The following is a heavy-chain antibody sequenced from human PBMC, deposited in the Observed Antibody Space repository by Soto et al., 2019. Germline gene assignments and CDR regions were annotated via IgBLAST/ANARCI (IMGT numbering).Heavy chain of an antibody. Sequence: SETLSLTCSVSGGSISSGSSYWGWIRQHPGKGLVWIGYISYNGNTSYYPSLESRLTISRGTSKNQFSLKLTSVTAADTAVYYCVRERIVVIPAGEGSLYNHYGVDGRGQGTRGTVCS. CDR3: VRERIVVIPAGEGSLYNHYGVDG. D-gene: IGHD2-2*01. V-gene: IGHV4-31*03. CDR2: ISYNGNT. J-gene: IGHJ6*02. CDR1: GGSISSGSSY.